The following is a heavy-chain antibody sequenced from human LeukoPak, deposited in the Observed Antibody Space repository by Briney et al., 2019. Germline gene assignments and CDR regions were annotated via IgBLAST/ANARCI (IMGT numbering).Heavy chain of an antibody. J-gene: IGHJ6*02. V-gene: IGHV1-2*02. CDR1: GYTFTGYY. CDR3: ARDRLRVGATWHYYYGMDV. CDR2: INPNSGGT. Sequence: SVKVTFKASGYTFTGYYLHWVRHAPGQGLEWMGWINPNSGGTNNAQKFQGRVTMTRDTSISTAYMELSRLRSDDTAVYYCARDRLRVGATWHYYYGMDVWGQGTTVTVSS. D-gene: IGHD1-26*01.